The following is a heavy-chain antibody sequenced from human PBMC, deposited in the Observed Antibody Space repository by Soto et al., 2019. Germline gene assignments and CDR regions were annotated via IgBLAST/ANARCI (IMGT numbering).Heavy chain of an antibody. CDR3: ARGNSYGYASYYYGMDV. CDR1: GFTFSSYA. Sequence: GGSLRLSCAASGFTFSSYAMHWVRQAPGKGLEWVAVISYDGSNKYYADSVKGRFTISRDNSKNTLYLQMNSLRAEDTAVYYCARGNSYGYASYYYGMDVWGQGTTVTVSS. CDR2: ISYDGSNK. J-gene: IGHJ6*02. V-gene: IGHV3-30-3*01. D-gene: IGHD5-18*01.